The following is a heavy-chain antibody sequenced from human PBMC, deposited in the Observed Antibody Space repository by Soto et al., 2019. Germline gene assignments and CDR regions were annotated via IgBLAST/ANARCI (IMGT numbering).Heavy chain of an antibody. Sequence: GGSLRLSCAASGFTFSSYAMSWVRQAPGKGLEWVSAISGSGGSTYYADSVKGRFTISRDNSKNTLYLQMNSLRAEDTAVYYCATSYYYDSSGYYPVYYFDYWGQGTLVTVSS. J-gene: IGHJ4*02. CDR2: ISGSGGST. D-gene: IGHD3-22*01. CDR1: GFTFSSYA. CDR3: ATSYYYDSSGYYPVYYFDY. V-gene: IGHV3-23*01.